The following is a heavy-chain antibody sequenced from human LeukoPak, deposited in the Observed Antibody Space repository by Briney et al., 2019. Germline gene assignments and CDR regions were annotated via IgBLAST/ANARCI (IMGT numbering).Heavy chain of an antibody. J-gene: IGHJ4*02. Sequence: ASVKLSCKASGYTFTGNYIHWVRQAPGQGREWMRLLNPSGCGTNYAQEFQHRVTMTRDTSLRTAYMEVSRLRSDVTAVYYCARDLSGSYDYWGQGTLVTVSS. CDR2: LNPSGCGT. CDR1: GYTFTGNY. D-gene: IGHD1-26*01. V-gene: IGHV1-2*02. CDR3: ARDLSGSYDY.